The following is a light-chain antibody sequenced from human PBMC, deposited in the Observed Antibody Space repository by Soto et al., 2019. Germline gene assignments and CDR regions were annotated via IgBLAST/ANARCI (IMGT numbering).Light chain of an antibody. J-gene: IGLJ3*02. CDR2: EVS. CDR1: SSDVGRYNF. CDR3: SSYTSSSTWV. Sequence: QSALTQPASVSGSPGQSITISCTGTSSDVGRYNFVSWYQQHPGKAPKLMIYEVSDRPSGVSNRFSGSKSGNTASLTISGLQAEDEADYYCSSYTSSSTWVFGGVTQLTVL. V-gene: IGLV2-14*01.